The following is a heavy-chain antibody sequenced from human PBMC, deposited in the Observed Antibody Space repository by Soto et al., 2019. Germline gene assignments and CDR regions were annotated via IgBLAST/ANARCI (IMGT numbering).Heavy chain of an antibody. D-gene: IGHD1-26*01. CDR3: AREGAVGATDPLPDY. J-gene: IGHJ4*02. CDR1: GGTFSSYA. V-gene: IGHV1-69*12. CDR2: IIPIFGTA. Sequence: QVQLVQSGAEVKKPGSSVKVSCKASGGTFSSYAISWVRQAPGQGLEWMGGIIPIFGTANYAQKFQGRVTIPADESTRKAYMELSSLRSEDTAVYYCAREGAVGATDPLPDYWGQGTLVTVSS.